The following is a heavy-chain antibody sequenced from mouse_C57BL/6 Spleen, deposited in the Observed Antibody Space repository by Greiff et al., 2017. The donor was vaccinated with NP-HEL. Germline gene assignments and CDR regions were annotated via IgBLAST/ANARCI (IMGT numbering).Heavy chain of an antibody. CDR2: IYPRSGNT. D-gene: IGHD2-5*01. V-gene: IGHV1-81*01. Sequence: QVQLQQSGAELARPGASVKLSCKASGYTFTSYGISWVKQRTGQGLEWIGEIYPRSGNTYYNEKFKGKATLTADNSSSTAYMELRSLTSEDSAVYFCASHYSNSYAMDYWGQGTSVTVSS. CDR1: GYTFTSYG. J-gene: IGHJ4*01. CDR3: ASHYSNSYAMDY.